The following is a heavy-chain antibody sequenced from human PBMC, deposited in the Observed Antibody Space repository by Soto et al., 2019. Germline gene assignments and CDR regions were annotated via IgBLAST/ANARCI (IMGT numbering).Heavy chain of an antibody. CDR3: ATELGENPASPFDA. V-gene: IGHV1-69*13. J-gene: IGHJ4*02. Sequence: SVKVSCKASGVTFSSETLGWVRQAPGQGLEWVGGIIPPFGTASYAQKFQGRVTITADESTNTVYMELSSLRSDDTAVYFCATELGENPASPFDAWGQGTLVTVSS. CDR2: IIPPFGTA. D-gene: IGHD3-10*01. CDR1: GVTFSSET.